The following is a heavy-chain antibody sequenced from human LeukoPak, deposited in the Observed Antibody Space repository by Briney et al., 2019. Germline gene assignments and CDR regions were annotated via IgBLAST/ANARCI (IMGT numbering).Heavy chain of an antibody. J-gene: IGHJ4*02. Sequence: PSETLSLTCTVSGGSISSGDYYWSWIRQPPGKGLEWIGYIYYSGSTNYNPSLKSRVTISVDTSKNQFSLKLSSVTAADTAVYYCARAFYYYDSSGYYYYFDYWGQGTLVTVSS. D-gene: IGHD3-22*01. CDR2: IYYSGST. CDR3: ARAFYYYDSSGYYYYFDY. V-gene: IGHV4-61*08. CDR1: GGSISSGDYY.